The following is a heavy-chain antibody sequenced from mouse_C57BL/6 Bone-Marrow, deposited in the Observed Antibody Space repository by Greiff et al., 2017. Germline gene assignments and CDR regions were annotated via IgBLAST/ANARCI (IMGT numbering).Heavy chain of an antibody. CDR1: GFTFSDYY. CDR2: ISNGGGST. Sequence: EVKLVESGGGLVQPGGSLKLSCAASGFTFSDYYMYWVRQTPEKRLEWVAYISNGGGSTYYPDTVKGRFTISRDNAKNTLYLQMSRLKSEDTAMYYCARHRQLRLRSYAMDYWGQGTSVTVSS. D-gene: IGHD3-2*02. CDR3: ARHRQLRLRSYAMDY. V-gene: IGHV5-12*01. J-gene: IGHJ4*01.